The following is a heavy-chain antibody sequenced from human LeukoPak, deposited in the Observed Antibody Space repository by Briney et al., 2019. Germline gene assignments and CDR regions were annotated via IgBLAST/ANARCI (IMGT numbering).Heavy chain of an antibody. J-gene: IGHJ6*04. D-gene: IGHD2-2*01. V-gene: IGHV3-30-3*01. Sequence: GGSLRLSCAASGFTFSSYAMHWVRQAPGKGLEWVAVISYDGSNKYYADSVKGRFTISRDNSKNTLYLQMNSLRAEDTAVYYCARASSGYQLWADVWGKGTTVTVSS. CDR3: ARASSGYQLWADV. CDR1: GFTFSSYA. CDR2: ISYDGSNK.